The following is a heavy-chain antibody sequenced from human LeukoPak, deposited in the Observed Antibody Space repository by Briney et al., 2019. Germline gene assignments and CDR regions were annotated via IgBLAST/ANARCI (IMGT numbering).Heavy chain of an antibody. J-gene: IGHJ4*02. V-gene: IGHV1-69*05. D-gene: IGHD1-7*01. CDR3: ARDNWNYRGTYYFDY. Sequence: ASVKVSCKASGGTFSSYAISWVRQAPGQGLEWMGGIIPIFGTANYAQKFQGRVTITTDESTSTAYMELSSLRSEDTAVYYCARDNWNYRGTYYFDYWGQGTLVTVSS. CDR2: IIPIFGTA. CDR1: GGTFSSYA.